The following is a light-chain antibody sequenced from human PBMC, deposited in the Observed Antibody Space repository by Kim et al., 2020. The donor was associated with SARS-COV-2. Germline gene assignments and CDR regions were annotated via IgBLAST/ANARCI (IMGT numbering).Light chain of an antibody. V-gene: IGLV3-21*04. CDR1: NIGSKS. J-gene: IGLJ3*02. Sequence: SYELTQPPSVSVAPGKTARITCGGNNIGSKSVHWYQQKPGQAPVLVIYYDSDRPSGIPERFSGSNSGNTATLTISRVEAGDEADYYCQVWDSSSDPRMFGGGTQLTVL. CDR3: QVWDSSSDPRM. CDR2: YDS.